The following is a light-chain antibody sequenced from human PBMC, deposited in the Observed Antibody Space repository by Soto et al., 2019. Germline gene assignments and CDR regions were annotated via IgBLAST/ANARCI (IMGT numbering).Light chain of an antibody. CDR3: SSYRRTTFPHVV. CDR2: EVT. CDR1: SSDIGADDF. Sequence: QSALTQPASVSGSPGQSITISSTGTSSDIGADDFVSWYQHHPDKTPKLIIFEVTYRPTGISHRFSASKSGNTASLTISGLEAEDEAFYYCSSYRRTTFPHVVFGGGTKLTVL. J-gene: IGLJ2*01. V-gene: IGLV2-14*01.